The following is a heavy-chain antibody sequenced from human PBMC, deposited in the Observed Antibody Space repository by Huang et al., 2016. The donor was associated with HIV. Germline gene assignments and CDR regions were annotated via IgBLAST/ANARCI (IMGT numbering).Heavy chain of an antibody. J-gene: IGHJ4*02. CDR2: ISGYTGST. V-gene: IGHV3-23*01. CDR3: AKDGRSDILTGYYDF. CDR1: GFTFSDFA. Sequence: EVQLSESGGGLVRPGGSLRLSCVASGFTFSDFAVNWVRQAPGKGLQWVSGISGYTGSTFYADSVKGRFTISRDNSKNTMYLQMHNLRGEDTAVYYCAKDGRSDILTGYYDFWGQGTLVSVSS. D-gene: IGHD3-9*01.